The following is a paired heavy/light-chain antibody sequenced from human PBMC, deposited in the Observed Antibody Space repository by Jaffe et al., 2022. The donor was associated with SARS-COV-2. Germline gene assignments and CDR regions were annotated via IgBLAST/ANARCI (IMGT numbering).Heavy chain of an antibody. CDR1: GITFSSYA. CDR3: AKDLVRGSSWYFDY. V-gene: IGHV3-23*01. Sequence: EVQLLESGGGLVQPGGSLRLSCAASGITFSSYAMSWVRQAPGKGPEWVSGISGSGGSTYYTDSVKGRFTISRDNSKNTLYLQMNSLRAEDTAVYYCAKDLVRGSSWYFDYWGQGTLVTVSS. CDR2: ISGSGGST. J-gene: IGHJ4*02. D-gene: IGHD6-13*01.
Light chain of an antibody. J-gene: IGKJ4*01. CDR3: QHRSSWPLT. V-gene: IGKV3-11*01. Sequence: EIVLTQSPATLSLSPGERATLSCRASQSVSSQLAWYQQKPGQAPRLLIYDASNRATGIPARFSGSGSGTDFTLTISSLEPEDFAVYYCQHRSSWPLTFGGGTKVEIK. CDR1: QSVSSQ. CDR2: DAS.